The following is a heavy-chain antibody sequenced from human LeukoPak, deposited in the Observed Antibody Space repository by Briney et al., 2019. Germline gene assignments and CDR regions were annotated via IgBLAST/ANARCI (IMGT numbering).Heavy chain of an antibody. CDR3: ARDLVMGAARLNYYYGMDV. CDR1: GYTFTNYY. CDR2: ITPSGGST. J-gene: IGHJ6*02. D-gene: IGHD2-15*01. Sequence: ASVKVSCKASGYTFTNYYMHWVRQAPGQGLEWMGIITPSGGSTSYAQKFQGRVTMTSDTSTSTVYMELSSLRSEDTAVYYCARDLVMGAARLNYYYGMDVWGQGTTVTVSS. V-gene: IGHV1-46*01.